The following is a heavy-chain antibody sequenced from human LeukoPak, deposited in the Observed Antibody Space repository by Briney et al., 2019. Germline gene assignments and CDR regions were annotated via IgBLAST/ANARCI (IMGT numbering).Heavy chain of an antibody. Sequence: ASVKVSCKVSGYTLTQLSMHWVRQAPGKGLEWMGGFDPEDGETIYAQKFQGRVTVTRDTSTSTAYMELRSLTSDDTAVYYCARQSACSTTTCPVDYWGQGTLVTVSS. CDR2: FDPEDGET. V-gene: IGHV1-24*01. J-gene: IGHJ4*02. CDR1: GYTLTQLS. D-gene: IGHD2-2*01. CDR3: ARQSACSTTTCPVDY.